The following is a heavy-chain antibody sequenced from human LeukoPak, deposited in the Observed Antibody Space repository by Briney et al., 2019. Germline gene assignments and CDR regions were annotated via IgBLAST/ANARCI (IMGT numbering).Heavy chain of an antibody. CDR3: AREGNDIWSGFPLNARHTFDP. D-gene: IGHD3-3*01. CDR1: GYTFTSYY. CDR2: INPTGGST. V-gene: IGHV1-46*01. J-gene: IGHJ5*02. Sequence: ASVKVSCKASGYTFTSYYMHWVRQAPGQGLEWMGIINPTGGSTNYAQKFQGRVTMTRDTSTSTVYMELSSLRSEDTAVYYCAREGNDIWSGFPLNARHTFDPWGQGTLVTVSS.